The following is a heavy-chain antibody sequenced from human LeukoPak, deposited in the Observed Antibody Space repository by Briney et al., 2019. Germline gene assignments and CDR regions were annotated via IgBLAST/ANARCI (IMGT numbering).Heavy chain of an antibody. CDR1: GYRFTSYG. V-gene: IGHV1-18*01. D-gene: IGHD2-15*01. CDR2: ISGYNGNT. Sequence: ASVKVSCKASGYRFTSYGISWVRQAPGQGLEWMGWISGYNGNTNYAQKLQGRVTMTTDTSTSTAYMELRSLRSEDTAVYYCARDLSYCSGGSCYSLSQHWGQGTLVTVSS. CDR3: ARDLSYCSGGSCYSLSQH. J-gene: IGHJ1*01.